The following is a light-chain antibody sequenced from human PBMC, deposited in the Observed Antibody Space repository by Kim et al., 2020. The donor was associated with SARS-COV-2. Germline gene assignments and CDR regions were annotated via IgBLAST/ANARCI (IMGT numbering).Light chain of an antibody. J-gene: IGLJ1*01. CDR3: SSSASSSTYV. CDR1: SSDIGGYNY. CDR2: DVT. Sequence: QSALTQPASVSGSPGQSITISCTGTSSDIGGYNYVSWYQQYPGKAPKLLIYDVTKRPSGVSNRFSGSKSGIMASLTISGLQAEDEADYYCSSSASSSTYVFGIGTKVTVL. V-gene: IGLV2-14*01.